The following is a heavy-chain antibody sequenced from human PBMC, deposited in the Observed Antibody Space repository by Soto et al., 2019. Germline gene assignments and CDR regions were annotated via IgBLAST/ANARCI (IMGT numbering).Heavy chain of an antibody. CDR2: IDYSGST. V-gene: IGHV4-59*08. J-gene: IGHJ4*02. D-gene: IGHD1-26*01. CDR1: GGSISSYY. Sequence: QVQLQESGPGLVKPSETLSLTCTVSGGSISSYYWSWIRQPPGKGLEWIGYIDYSGSTNYNPSLKSRVTISVDTSRNQFSLKLNAVTAADTAVYYCARRLGKTNPKFDQWGQGTLVTVSP. CDR3: ARRLGKTNPKFDQ.